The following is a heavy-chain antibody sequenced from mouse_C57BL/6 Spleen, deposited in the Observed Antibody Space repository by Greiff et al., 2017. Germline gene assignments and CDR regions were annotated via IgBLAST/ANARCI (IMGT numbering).Heavy chain of an antibody. J-gene: IGHJ3*01. V-gene: IGHV3-6*01. Sequence: EVQLVESGPGLVKPSQSLSLTCSVTGYSITSGYYWNWIRQFPGNKLEWMGYISYDGSNNYNPSLKNRISITRDTSKNQFFLKLNSVTTEDTATYYCARVGTEFAYWGQGTLVTVSA. CDR2: ISYDGSN. D-gene: IGHD4-1*01. CDR1: GYSITSGYY. CDR3: ARVGTEFAY.